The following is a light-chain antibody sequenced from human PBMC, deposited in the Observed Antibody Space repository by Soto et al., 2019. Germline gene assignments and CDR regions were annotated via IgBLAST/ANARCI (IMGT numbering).Light chain of an antibody. CDR1: QSISPW. Sequence: DIQMTQSPSTLSASVGDSVTITCRASQSISPWLAWYQQKPGKAPTLLIYKASSLEGGVPSRFSGSGSGTDFNITISRLQPDDFATYSCQQYNTYPLTFGGGTTVEIK. CDR3: QQYNTYPLT. V-gene: IGKV1-5*03. CDR2: KAS. J-gene: IGKJ4*01.